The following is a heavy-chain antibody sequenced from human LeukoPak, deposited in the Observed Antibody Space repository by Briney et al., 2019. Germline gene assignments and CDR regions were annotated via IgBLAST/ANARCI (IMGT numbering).Heavy chain of an antibody. Sequence: GGSLRLSCEVSGFTLSNAWIHWVRQAPGKGLEWVGRMQSEASGGTPGCAAPVIGRFTISRDDSKNTLYLQMNSLKTEDGGVYYCTSDFGWGQGTMVTVSS. CDR1: GFTLSNAW. D-gene: IGHD3-10*01. V-gene: IGHV3-15*01. CDR3: TSDFG. CDR2: MQSEASGGTP. J-gene: IGHJ3*01.